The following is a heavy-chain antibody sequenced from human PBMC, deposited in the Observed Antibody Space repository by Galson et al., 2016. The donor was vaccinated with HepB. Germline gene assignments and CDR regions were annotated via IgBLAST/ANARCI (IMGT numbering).Heavy chain of an antibody. CDR2: VYYSGTA. D-gene: IGHD2-21*01. J-gene: IGHJ3*02. CDR3: ASHCGGDCYNNLADAFDI. CDR1: SGSISSSRYY. V-gene: IGHV4-39*01. Sequence: SETLSLTCTVSSGSISSSRYYWGWIRQPPGKGLEWIGSVYYSGTAYYDPSLKSRVSISVDTYKNQFSLRLSSVTAGDTAVYFCASHCGGDCYNNLADAFDIWGRGTMVTVSS.